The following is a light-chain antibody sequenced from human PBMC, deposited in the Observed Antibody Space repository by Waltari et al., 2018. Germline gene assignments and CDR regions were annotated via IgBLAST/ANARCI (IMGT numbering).Light chain of an antibody. CDR3: QQYNSYPWT. CDR1: QGLGSW. CDR2: KAS. Sequence: DIQMTQSPSTLSASVGDRVTITCRASQGLGSWLAWFQQKPGKATDLLIYKASNLESGVPSRFSGSGYGREFTLTITSLQAENSATYYCQQYNSYPWTFGQGTKLEIK. J-gene: IGKJ2*02. V-gene: IGKV1-5*03.